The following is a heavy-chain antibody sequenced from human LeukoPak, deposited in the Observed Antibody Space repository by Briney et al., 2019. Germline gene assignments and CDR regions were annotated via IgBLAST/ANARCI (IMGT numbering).Heavy chain of an antibody. D-gene: IGHD6-19*01. CDR2: ISGSGGST. CDR3: ANYEGIAVAGRVDY. V-gene: IGHV3-23*01. Sequence: GGSLRLSCTASGFTFSSYAMSWVRQAPGKGLEWVSAISGSGGSTYYADSVKGRFTISRDNSKNTLYLQMNSLRAEDTAVYYCANYEGIAVAGRVDYWGQGTLVTVSS. J-gene: IGHJ4*02. CDR1: GFTFSSYA.